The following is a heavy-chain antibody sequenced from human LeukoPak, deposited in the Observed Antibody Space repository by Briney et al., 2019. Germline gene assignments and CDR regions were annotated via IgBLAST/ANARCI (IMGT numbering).Heavy chain of an antibody. CDR2: ISSSSYI. CDR3: ERAIWFGEFRENWFDS. V-gene: IGHV3-21*01. D-gene: IGHD3-10*01. CDR1: GFTFSIYS. J-gene: IGHJ5*01. Sequence: GGSLRLSCAASGFTFSIYSMNWVRQSPGRGLEWVSSISSSSYIYYADSGKGRFTISRDNAKNSLYLQSNSLRAGDHAVYYFERAIWFGEFRENWFDSWGQGTLVTVSS.